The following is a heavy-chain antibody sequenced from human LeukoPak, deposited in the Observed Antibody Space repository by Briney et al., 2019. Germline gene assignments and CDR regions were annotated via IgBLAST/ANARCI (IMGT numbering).Heavy chain of an antibody. D-gene: IGHD2-2*01. J-gene: IGHJ4*02. CDR3: AKARGSSTSLFFDY. Sequence: GSLRLSCAASEFTFSSYAMSWVRQAPGKGLEWVSGISGSGGNTYYADSVKGRFTISRDNSKNTLYLQMNSLRAEDTAVYYCAKARGSSTSLFFDYWGQGTLVTVSS. V-gene: IGHV3-23*01. CDR1: EFTFSSYA. CDR2: ISGSGGNT.